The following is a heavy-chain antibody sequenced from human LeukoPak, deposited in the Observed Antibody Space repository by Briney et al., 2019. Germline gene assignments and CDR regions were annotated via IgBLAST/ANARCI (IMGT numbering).Heavy chain of an antibody. V-gene: IGHV3-33*01. CDR1: GFSFSSYG. CDR3: ARDRGGTYFYYGMDV. CDR2: IWYDGSNK. J-gene: IGHJ6*02. D-gene: IGHD3-10*01. Sequence: GMSLRLSCAVSGFSFSSYGMYWVRQAPGKGLEWVAVIWYDGSNKYYVDSVKGRFTISRDNSKNTLYLQMNSLRAEDTAVYYCARDRGGTYFYYGMDVWGLGTTVTVSS.